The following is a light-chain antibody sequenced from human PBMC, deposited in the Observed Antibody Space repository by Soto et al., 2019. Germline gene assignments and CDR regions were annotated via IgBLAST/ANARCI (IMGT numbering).Light chain of an antibody. Sequence: QSALTQPASVSGSPGQSITISCTGTSSDVGGYNYVSWYQQHPGKAPKLMIYEVSNRPSGVSNRFSGSKSGNTASLTISGLQAEDEADYYCNSYTTSSTLDWVFGGGTMLTVL. V-gene: IGLV2-14*01. CDR2: EVS. CDR3: NSYTTSSTLDWV. J-gene: IGLJ3*02. CDR1: SSDVGGYNY.